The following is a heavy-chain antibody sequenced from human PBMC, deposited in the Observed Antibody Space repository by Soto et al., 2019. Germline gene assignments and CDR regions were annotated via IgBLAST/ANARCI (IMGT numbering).Heavy chain of an antibody. V-gene: IGHV3-64*01. CDR2: ISSNGGST. Sequence: VQLVESGGGLVQPGGSLRLSCAASGFTFSSYAMHWVRQAPGKGLEYVSAISSNGGSTYYANSVKGRFTISRDNSKNTLYLQMGSLRAEDMAVYYCARDRTTVTTSVYFDYWGQGTLVTVSS. CDR3: ARDRTTVTTSVYFDY. J-gene: IGHJ4*02. D-gene: IGHD4-17*01. CDR1: GFTFSSYA.